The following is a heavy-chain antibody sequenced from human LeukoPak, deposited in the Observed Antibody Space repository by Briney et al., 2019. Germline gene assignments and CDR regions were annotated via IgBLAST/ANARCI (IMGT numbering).Heavy chain of an antibody. D-gene: IGHD6-6*01. CDR3: AKGVKYSSSPPIFDY. V-gene: IGHV3-23*01. CDR2: ISGSGGST. CDR1: GFTFSSYA. Sequence: GGSLRLSCAASGFTFSSYAMSWVRQAPGKGLEWVSAISGSGGSTYYADSVKGRFTISRDNSKNTLYLQMNSLRAEDTAVYYCAKGVKYSSSPPIFDYWGQGTLVTVSS. J-gene: IGHJ4*02.